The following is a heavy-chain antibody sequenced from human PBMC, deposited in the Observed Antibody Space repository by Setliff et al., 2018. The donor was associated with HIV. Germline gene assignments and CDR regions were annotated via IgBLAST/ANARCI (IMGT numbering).Heavy chain of an antibody. J-gene: IGHJ6*03. D-gene: IGHD3-16*01. CDR3: AREESASSWGYYHYYMDV. CDR1: GFTFGYYN. Sequence: GGSLRLSCAASGFTFGYYNMNWVRQAPGKGLEWVSSIVASSTNIYYADSVRGRFTVSRDNAKDSLYLQMNSLRAEDTAVYYCAREESASSWGYYHYYMDVWGKGTTVTVS. V-gene: IGHV3-21*01. CDR2: IVASSTNI.